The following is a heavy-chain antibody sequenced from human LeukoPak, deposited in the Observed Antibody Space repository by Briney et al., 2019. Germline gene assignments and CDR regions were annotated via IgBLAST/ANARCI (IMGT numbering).Heavy chain of an antibody. CDR3: ARDPPHYYDTSGYLRGFDY. J-gene: IGHJ4*02. V-gene: IGHV3-21*01. CDR2: ISSSSSYI. D-gene: IGHD3-22*01. CDR1: GFTFSSYS. Sequence: GGSLRLSCAASGFTFSSYSMNWVRQAPGKGLEWVSSISSSSSYIYYADSVKGRFTISRDNAKNSLYLQMNSLRAEDTAVYYCARDPPHYYDTSGYLRGFDYWGQGTLVTVSS.